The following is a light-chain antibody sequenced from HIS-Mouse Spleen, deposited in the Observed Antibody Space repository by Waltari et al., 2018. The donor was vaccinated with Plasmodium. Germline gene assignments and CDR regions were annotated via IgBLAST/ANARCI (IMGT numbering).Light chain of an antibody. CDR3: YSTDSSGNHRV. V-gene: IGLV3-10*01. Sequence: SYELTQPPSVSVSPGQTARITCPGEALPKKYAYWYQQKSGQAPVLVLYEDSKRPSGIPERFSGSSSGTMATLTISGAQVEDEADYYCYSTDSSGNHRVFGGGTKLTVL. CDR2: EDS. CDR1: ALPKKY. J-gene: IGLJ3*02.